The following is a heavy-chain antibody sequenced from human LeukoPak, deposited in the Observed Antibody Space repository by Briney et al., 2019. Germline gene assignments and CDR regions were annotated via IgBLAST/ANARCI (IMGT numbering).Heavy chain of an antibody. Sequence: AGGSLRLSCAASGFTVSSNYMSWVRQAPGKGLEWVAIISYDGSDKYYADSVKGRFTISRDNSKNTLYLQMNSLRAEDTAVYYCAKDFGEAAFDIWGQGTMVTVSS. CDR2: ISYDGSDK. CDR1: GFTVSSNY. D-gene: IGHD3-10*01. J-gene: IGHJ3*02. V-gene: IGHV3-30*18. CDR3: AKDFGEAAFDI.